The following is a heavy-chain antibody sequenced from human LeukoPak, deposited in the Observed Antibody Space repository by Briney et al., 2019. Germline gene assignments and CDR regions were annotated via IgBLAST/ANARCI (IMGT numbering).Heavy chain of an antibody. J-gene: IGHJ4*02. D-gene: IGHD3-10*01. Sequence: SETLSLTCTVSGGSISRGDYCWTWIRQSPGKGLDWIGYIYNSGTTYYNPSLKSRVTISEDTSKNQFPLRLSSVTAADTAVYYCARFTVDYYGSGSYSDSWGQGTLVTVSS. CDR1: GGSISRGDYC. CDR3: ARFTVDYYGSGSYSDS. CDR2: IYNSGTT. V-gene: IGHV4-30-4*01.